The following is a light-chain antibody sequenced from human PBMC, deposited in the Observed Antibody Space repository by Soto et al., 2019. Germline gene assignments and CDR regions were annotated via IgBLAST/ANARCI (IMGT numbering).Light chain of an antibody. Sequence: EIVMTQSPATLSVSPGEAATLSCRASQSVSSKLAWYQQKPGQAPRLLIYGASTRATGIPARFSGSGSGTEFTLIISSLQSEDSAVYYCQQYNSWLWTFGQGTKVDI. CDR2: GAS. CDR3: QQYNSWLWT. V-gene: IGKV3-15*01. J-gene: IGKJ1*01. CDR1: QSVSSK.